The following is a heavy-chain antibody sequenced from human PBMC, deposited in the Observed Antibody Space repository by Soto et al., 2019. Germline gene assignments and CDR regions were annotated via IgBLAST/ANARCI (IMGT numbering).Heavy chain of an antibody. CDR1: GYTFTSYD. Sequence: ASVKVSCKASGYTFTSYDINWVRQATGQGLEWMGWMNPNSGNTGYAQKFQGRVTMTRNTSISTAYMELSSLRSEDTAVYYCASERRTYYYDSSGSTLYYYYYGMDVWGQGTTVTVSS. V-gene: IGHV1-8*01. D-gene: IGHD3-22*01. CDR2: MNPNSGNT. J-gene: IGHJ6*02. CDR3: ASERRTYYYDSSGSTLYYYYYGMDV.